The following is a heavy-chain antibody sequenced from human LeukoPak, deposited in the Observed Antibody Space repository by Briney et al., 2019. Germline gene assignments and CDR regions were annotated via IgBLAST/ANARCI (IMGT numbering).Heavy chain of an antibody. CDR2: ISSCSTYI. CDR3: AREISSSTSFDY. V-gene: IGHV3-21*01. J-gene: IGHJ4*02. Sequence: PGGSLRLSCAASGFSFSSYSMNWVRQALGKGLEGAPSISSCSTYIYYADSVKGRFTISRDNAKNSLYLQVSTLRAEDTAVYYCAREISSSTSFDYWGQGTLVTVSS. CDR1: GFSFSSYS. D-gene: IGHD2-2*01.